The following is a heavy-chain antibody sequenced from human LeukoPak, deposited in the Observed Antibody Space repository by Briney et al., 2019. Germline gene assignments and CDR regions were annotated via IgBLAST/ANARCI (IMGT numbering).Heavy chain of an antibody. CDR2: ISSSSSYM. Sequence: GGSLRLSCAASGFTFSSYSMNWVRQAPGKGLEWVSSISSSSSYMYYADSVKGRFTISRDNAKNSLYLQMNSLRAEDTAVYYCARDRVAVAFDIWGQGTMVTVSS. CDR1: GFTFSSYS. V-gene: IGHV3-21*01. D-gene: IGHD3-10*01. J-gene: IGHJ3*02. CDR3: ARDRVAVAFDI.